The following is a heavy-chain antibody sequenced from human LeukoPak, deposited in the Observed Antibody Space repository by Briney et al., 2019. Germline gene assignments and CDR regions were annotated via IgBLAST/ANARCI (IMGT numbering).Heavy chain of an antibody. V-gene: IGHV3-7*03. CDR1: GFTFSSSW. J-gene: IGHJ3*02. CDR3: ARDSAYCSSTSCVGDAFDI. CDR2: IKQDGSEK. D-gene: IGHD2-2*01. Sequence: GGSLRLSCAASGFTFSSSWMSWVRQAPGKGLEWAANIKQDGSEKNYVDSVKGRFTISRDNAKNSLYLQMNTLRAEDTAVYYCARDSAYCSSTSCVGDAFDIWGQGTMVTVSS.